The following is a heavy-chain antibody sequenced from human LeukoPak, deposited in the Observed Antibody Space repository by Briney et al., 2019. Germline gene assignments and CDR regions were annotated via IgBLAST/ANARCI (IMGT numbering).Heavy chain of an antibody. Sequence: ASVKVSCKASGGTFSSYAISWVRQAPGQGLEWMGGIIPIFGTANYAQKFQGRVTITTDESTSTAYMELSRPRSEDTAVYYCASNMIVVGPYDAFDIWGQGTMVTVSS. D-gene: IGHD3-22*01. V-gene: IGHV1-69*05. J-gene: IGHJ3*02. CDR3: ASNMIVVGPYDAFDI. CDR1: GGTFSSYA. CDR2: IIPIFGTA.